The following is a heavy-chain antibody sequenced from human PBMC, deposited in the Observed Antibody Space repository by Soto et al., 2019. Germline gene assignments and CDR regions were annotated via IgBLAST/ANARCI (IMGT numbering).Heavy chain of an antibody. J-gene: IGHJ4*02. Sequence: SETLSLTCAVYGGSFSGYYWSWIRQPPGKGLEWIGEINHSGSTNYNPSLKSRVTISVDTSKNQFSLKLSSVTAADTAVYYCARGVKYIFGVVIISFQLDYWGQGTLVTVSS. D-gene: IGHD3-3*02. CDR1: GGSFSGYY. CDR3: ARGVKYIFGVVIISFQLDY. CDR2: INHSGST. V-gene: IGHV4-34*01.